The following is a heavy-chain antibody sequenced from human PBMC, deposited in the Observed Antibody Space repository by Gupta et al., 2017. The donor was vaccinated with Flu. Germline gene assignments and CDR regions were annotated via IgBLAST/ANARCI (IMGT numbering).Heavy chain of an antibody. Sequence: RVWVARINSDGSSTSYADSVKGRFTISRDNAKNTLYLQMNSLRAEDTAVYYCAIFPAPYTYSSGYGAGFGGLNRENAFDIWGQGTMVTVSS. CDR2: INSDGSST. V-gene: IGHV3-74*01. D-gene: IGHD3-22*01. CDR3: AIFPAPYTYSSGYGAGFGGLNRENAFDI. J-gene: IGHJ3*02.